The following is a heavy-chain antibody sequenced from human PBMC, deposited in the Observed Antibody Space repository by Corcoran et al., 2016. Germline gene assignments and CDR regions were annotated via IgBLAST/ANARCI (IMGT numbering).Heavy chain of an antibody. CDR3: AGLPVVVNGDSRPLVGGDY. CDR1: GGSFSGYY. J-gene: IGHJ4*02. V-gene: IGHV4-34*01. D-gene: IGHD3-22*01. CDR2: INHSGST. Sequence: QVQLQQWGAGLLKPSDTLSLPCAVYGGSFSGYYWSWIRQPPGKGLEWIGEINHSGSTNYNPSLKSRVTISVDTSKNQFSLKLSSVTAADTAVYYCAGLPVVVNGDSRPLVGGDYWGQGTLVTVSS.